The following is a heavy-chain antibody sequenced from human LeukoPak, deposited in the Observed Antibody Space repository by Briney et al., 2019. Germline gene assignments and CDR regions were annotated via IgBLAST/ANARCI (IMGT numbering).Heavy chain of an antibody. CDR3: ARDTLGRRDGYNF. CDR2: INPSGGST. Sequence: ASVKVSCKASGYTFTSYYMHWVRQAPGQGLEWMGIINPSGGSTSYAQKFQGRVTMARDTSTSTVYMELSSLRSEDTAVYYCARDTLGRRDGYNFWGQGTLVTVSS. CDR1: GYTFTSYY. V-gene: IGHV1-46*01. J-gene: IGHJ4*02. D-gene: IGHD5-12*01.